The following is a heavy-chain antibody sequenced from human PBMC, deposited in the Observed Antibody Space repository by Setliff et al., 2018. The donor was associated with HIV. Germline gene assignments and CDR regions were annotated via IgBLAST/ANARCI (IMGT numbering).Heavy chain of an antibody. D-gene: IGHD6-13*01. CDR3: AHRAGSSLSRFYFAY. CDR1: GFSLSTSGVG. V-gene: IGHV2-5*02. CDR2: IYWDDDR. Sequence: SGPTLVNPTPHLALTCTFSGFSLSTSGVGVGWIRQPPGKAREWLGTIYWDDDRRYTPSLNSLLTITKGTSRDQVVLTLTDMDPADTVTYFCAHRAGSSLSRFYFAYWGQG. J-gene: IGHJ4*02.